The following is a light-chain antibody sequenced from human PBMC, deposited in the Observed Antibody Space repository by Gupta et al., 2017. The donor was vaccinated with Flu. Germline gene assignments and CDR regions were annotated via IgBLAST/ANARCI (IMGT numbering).Light chain of an antibody. CDR1: QSLVHRDGNNS. CDR2: KLS. V-gene: IGKV2-30*02. CDR3: MQGTCWPYA. J-gene: IGKJ2*01. Sequence: SIQSLVHRDGNNSRHSFQQSPGQSPRRLMYKLSNRDSAVPDSFSGSGSGTHFTLKISRVEAVDVVVYYCMQGTCWPYAFGQGNTPE.